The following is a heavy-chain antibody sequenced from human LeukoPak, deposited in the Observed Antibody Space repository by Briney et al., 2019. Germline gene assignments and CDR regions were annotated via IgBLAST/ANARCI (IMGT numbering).Heavy chain of an antibody. Sequence: ASVKVSCKASGYTFTSYGISWVRQAPGQGLEWMGWISAYNGNTNYAQKLRGRVTMTTDTSTSTAYMELRSLRSDDTAVYYCARVAEYGENGDYWGQGTLVTVSS. CDR3: ARVAEYGENGDY. CDR1: GYTFTSYG. V-gene: IGHV1-18*01. CDR2: ISAYNGNT. J-gene: IGHJ4*02. D-gene: IGHD4-17*01.